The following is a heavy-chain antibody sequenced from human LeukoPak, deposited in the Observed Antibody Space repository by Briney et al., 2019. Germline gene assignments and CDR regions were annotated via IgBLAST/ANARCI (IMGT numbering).Heavy chain of an antibody. Sequence: GGSLRLSCAASGFTFSSYGMSWVRQAPGKGLDWVSVISGSGGSTYYADSVKGRFTISRDNSKNTLYLQMNSLRAEDTAVYYCAKDGLTYYYDSRLSWFDPWGQGTLVTVSS. CDR3: AKDGLTYYYDSRLSWFDP. CDR2: ISGSGGST. V-gene: IGHV3-23*01. J-gene: IGHJ5*02. CDR1: GFTFSSYG. D-gene: IGHD3-22*01.